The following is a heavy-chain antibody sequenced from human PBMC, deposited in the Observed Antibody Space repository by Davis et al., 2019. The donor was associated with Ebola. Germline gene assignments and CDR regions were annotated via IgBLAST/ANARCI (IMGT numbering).Heavy chain of an antibody. J-gene: IGHJ2*01. D-gene: IGHD3-22*01. V-gene: IGHV1-18*04. CDR3: ARDSSAYYYDSSGYGSYWYFDL. Sequence: ASVKVSCKASGYTFTNYGITWVRQAPGQGLEWMGWINPHNGNTNYAQNVQGRVTMTTDTSTSTAYMEVGSLKSDDTAVYYCARDSSAYYYDSSGYGSYWYFDLWGRGTLVTVSS. CDR2: INPHNGNT. CDR1: GYTFTNYG.